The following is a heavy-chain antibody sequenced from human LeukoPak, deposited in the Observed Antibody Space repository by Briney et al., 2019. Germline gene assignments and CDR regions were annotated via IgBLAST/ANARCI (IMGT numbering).Heavy chain of an antibody. CDR3: ARGGFGPAIGYDYFDC. J-gene: IGHJ4*02. D-gene: IGHD1-1*01. CDR2: NNHSRSY. CDR1: GGCFSGYY. V-gene: IGHV4-34*01. Sequence: SETLSLTCAVYGGCFSGYYWSWLRQPAGKGLEWTGKNNHSRSYYNTPPHNSRVTISVDTTKNQFSLKLSSVTAADAAVYYGARGGFGPAIGYDYFDCWGQGTLVTVSS.